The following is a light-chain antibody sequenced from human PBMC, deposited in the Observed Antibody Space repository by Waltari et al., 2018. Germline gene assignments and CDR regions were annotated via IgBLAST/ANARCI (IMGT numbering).Light chain of an antibody. J-gene: IGKJ4*01. CDR3: QQRSVWPLT. CDR1: QSINEW. CDR2: DVS. V-gene: IGKV1-5*01. Sequence: DIRMTQSPSTLSASVGDRVTITCRASQSINEWLAWYQQKPGKAPKLLIYDVSSLQSGVPSRFSGAGSGTEFTLTISSLQPDDFVVYYCQQRSVWPLTFGGGTKVEIK.